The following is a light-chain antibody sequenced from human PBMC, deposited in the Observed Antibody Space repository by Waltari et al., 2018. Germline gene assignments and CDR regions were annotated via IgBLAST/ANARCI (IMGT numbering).Light chain of an antibody. CDR1: QNLSVAY. Sequence: EIGLRQSPGTLSLSPGERATLSCRASQNLSVAYLAWYQQRSGQAPRLLIFGASYRATGIPDRFSGSGSGTDFTLTISSLEPEDFALYYCQQYDTSPGSFGQGTKLEIK. V-gene: IGKV3-20*01. CDR3: QQYDTSPGS. CDR2: GAS. J-gene: IGKJ2*01.